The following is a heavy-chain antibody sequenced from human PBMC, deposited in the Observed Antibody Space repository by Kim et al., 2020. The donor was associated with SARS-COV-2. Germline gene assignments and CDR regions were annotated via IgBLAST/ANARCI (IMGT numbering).Heavy chain of an antibody. D-gene: IGHD4-17*01. Sequence: SVKVSCKASGGTFSSYAISWVRQAPGQGLEWMGGIIPIFGTANYAQKFQGRVTITADESTSTAYMELSSLRSEDTAVYYCARYSQDPITVTNAPDLYYYYYGMDVWGQGTTVTVSS. CDR1: GGTFSSYA. CDR3: ARYSQDPITVTNAPDLYYYYYGMDV. V-gene: IGHV1-69*13. J-gene: IGHJ6*02. CDR2: IIPIFGTA.